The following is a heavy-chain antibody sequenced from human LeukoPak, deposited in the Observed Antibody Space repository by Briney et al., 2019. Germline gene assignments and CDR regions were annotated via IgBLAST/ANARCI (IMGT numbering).Heavy chain of an antibody. CDR1: GGTFSSYA. J-gene: IGHJ4*02. CDR2: MNPNSGNT. Sequence: ASVKVSCKASGGTFSSYAISWVRQAPGQGLEWMGWMNPNSGNTGYAQKFQGRVTMTTDTSTSTAYMELRSLRSDDTAVYYCARGGRWELHAPFDYWGQGTLVTVSS. V-gene: IGHV1-8*02. CDR3: ARGGRWELHAPFDY. D-gene: IGHD1-26*01.